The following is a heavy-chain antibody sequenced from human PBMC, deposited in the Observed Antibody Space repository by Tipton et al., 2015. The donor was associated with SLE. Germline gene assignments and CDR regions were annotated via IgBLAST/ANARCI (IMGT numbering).Heavy chain of an antibody. V-gene: IGHV4-59*01. D-gene: IGHD5-12*01. J-gene: IGHJ4*02. CDR3: ARDIGGYGFGL. CDR2: IFHTGGT. Sequence: TLSLTCTVSGGSIRSIYWSWIRQPPGKTLEWIGYIFHTGGTKYNPSLRSRVTMSLDQSKNQFSLTLTSVTAADTAVYYCARDIGGYGFGLWGPGTLVTVSS. CDR1: GGSIRSIY.